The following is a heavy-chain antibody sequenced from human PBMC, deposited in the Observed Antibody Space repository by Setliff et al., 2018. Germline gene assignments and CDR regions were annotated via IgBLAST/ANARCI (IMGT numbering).Heavy chain of an antibody. V-gene: IGHV3-48*01. CDR1: GFNFNLYN. Sequence: GGSLRLSCAASGFNFNLYNMNWVRQAPGKGLEWVSYIISNSLTIHYADSVRGRFTVSRDNARNSLYLQMNNLRAEDTAVYYCARDDVNCSGSKCYSGFDSWGQGTLVTVSS. CDR2: IISNSLTI. J-gene: IGHJ4*02. D-gene: IGHD2-15*01. CDR3: ARDDVNCSGSKCYSGFDS.